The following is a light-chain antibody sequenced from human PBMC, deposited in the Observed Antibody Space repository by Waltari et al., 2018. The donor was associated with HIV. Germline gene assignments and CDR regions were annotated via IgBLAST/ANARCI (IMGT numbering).Light chain of an antibody. CDR1: QSVSSGF. CDR3: HQYGSATYT. CDR2: GAS. V-gene: IGKV3-20*01. Sequence: EIVLTQSPATLSLSPGARATLSCRASQSVSSGFLAWYQQKRGQAPRLLIYGASTRAKGIPDRFSGGGSGTDFTLTISSLDPEDFAVYYCHQYGSATYTFGQGTKLDIK. J-gene: IGKJ2*01.